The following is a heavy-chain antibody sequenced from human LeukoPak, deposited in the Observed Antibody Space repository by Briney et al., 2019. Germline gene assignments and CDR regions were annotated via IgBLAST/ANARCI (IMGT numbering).Heavy chain of an antibody. CDR1: GFTFSSYA. CDR3: AKWGGQGGYNYYEGV. CDR2: IIDSGHIT. J-gene: IGHJ6*03. Sequence: PGGSLRLSCEASGFTFSSYAMCWVRQAPGKGLEWVSGIIDSGHITYYANSVKRRFTISQGTSNNTLDLQMNSLRAGDSAVYYCAKWGGQGGYNYYEGVWGKGTTVAGSS. V-gene: IGHV3-23*01. D-gene: IGHD3-16*01.